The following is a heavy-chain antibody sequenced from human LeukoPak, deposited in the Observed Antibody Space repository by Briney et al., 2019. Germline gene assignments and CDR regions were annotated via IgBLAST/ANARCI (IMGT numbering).Heavy chain of an antibody. CDR2: IYYSGST. D-gene: IGHD3-16*01. CDR3: ARDYVEAYYYYYMDV. V-gene: IGHV4-39*07. CDR1: GGSVSSSSYY. J-gene: IGHJ6*03. Sequence: SETLSLTCTVSGGSVSSSSYYWGWIRQPPGKGLEWIGSIYYSGSTYYNPSLKSRVSISVDTYKNQFSLKLSSVTAADTAVYYCARDYVEAYYYYYMDVWGKGTTVTVSS.